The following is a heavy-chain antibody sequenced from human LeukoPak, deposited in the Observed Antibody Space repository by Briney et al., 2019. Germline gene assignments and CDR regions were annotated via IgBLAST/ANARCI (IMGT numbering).Heavy chain of an antibody. D-gene: IGHD3-10*01. J-gene: IGHJ5*02. V-gene: IGHV1-2*02. Sequence: ASVKVSCKASGYTFTGYYIHWVRQAPGQGLEWMGWINPNSGGTDYAQKFQGRVTMTRDTSISTAYMELSRLRSGDTAIYYCARDRGVNWFDPWGRGTLVTVSS. CDR1: GYTFTGYY. CDR2: INPNSGGT. CDR3: ARDRGVNWFDP.